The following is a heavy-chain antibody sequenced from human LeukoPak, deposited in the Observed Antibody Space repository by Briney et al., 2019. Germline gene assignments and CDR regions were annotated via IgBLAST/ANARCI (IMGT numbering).Heavy chain of an antibody. CDR2: INHSGST. D-gene: IGHD6-19*01. Sequence: SETLSLTCAVYGGSFSGYYWSWIRQPPGKGLEWIGEINHSGSTNYNPPLKSRVTISVDTSKNQFSLKLSSVTAADTAVYYCAGPVARNYWGQGTLVTVSS. V-gene: IGHV4-34*01. CDR1: GGSFSGYY. J-gene: IGHJ4*02. CDR3: AGPVARNY.